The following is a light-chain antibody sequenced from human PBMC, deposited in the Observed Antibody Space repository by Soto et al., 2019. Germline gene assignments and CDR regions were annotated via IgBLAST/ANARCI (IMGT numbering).Light chain of an antibody. CDR1: SSNIGAGYD. CDR2: GNS. Sequence: QSVLTQPPSMSGAPGQRVTISCTGSSSNIGAGYDVHWYQQLPGTAPKLLIYGNSNRPSGVPDRFSGSKSGTSASLAITGLQAEDEADYYCQSYDNSLSGSGVFGTGTKVTVL. CDR3: QSYDNSLSGSGV. V-gene: IGLV1-40*01. J-gene: IGLJ1*01.